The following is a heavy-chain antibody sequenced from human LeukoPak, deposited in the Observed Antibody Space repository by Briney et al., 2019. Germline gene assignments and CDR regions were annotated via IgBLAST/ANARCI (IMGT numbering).Heavy chain of an antibody. D-gene: IGHD3-10*01. CDR1: GGSISSGGYY. J-gene: IGHJ4*02. Sequence: PSETLSLTCTVSGGSISSGGYYWSWTRQHPGKGLEWIGYIHNSGSTYYNPSLKSPVSISVDTSKSHFSLRLSSVTAADTAVYYCARGEYYGSGSYYPGDYWGQGTLVTVSS. V-gene: IGHV4-31*01. CDR2: IHNSGST. CDR3: ARGEYYGSGSYYPGDY.